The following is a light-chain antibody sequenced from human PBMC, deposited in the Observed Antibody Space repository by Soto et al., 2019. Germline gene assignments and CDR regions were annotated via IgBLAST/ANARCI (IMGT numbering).Light chain of an antibody. CDR2: ENN. CDR3: GTWDSSLSLWV. CDR1: SSNIGNNY. J-gene: IGLJ3*02. Sequence: QAVVTQPPSVSAAPGQKVTISCSGSSSNIGNNYVSWYQQLPGTAPKLLIYENNKRPSGIPDRFSGSKSGTSATLGITGLQTGDEADYYCGTWDSSLSLWVFGGGTKLTVL. V-gene: IGLV1-51*02.